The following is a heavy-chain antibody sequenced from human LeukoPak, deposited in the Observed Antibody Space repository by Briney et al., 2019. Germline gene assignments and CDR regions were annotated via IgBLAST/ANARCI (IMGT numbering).Heavy chain of an antibody. V-gene: IGHV1-2*02. CDR3: ARVSSAQAAYYDFWSGHMTDLDY. J-gene: IGHJ4*02. Sequence: ASVKVSCKASGYTFTGYYVHWVRQAPGQGLEWMGWINPNSGGTNYAQKFQGRVTMTRDTSISTAYMELSRLRSDDTAVYYCARVSSAQAAYYDFWSGHMTDLDYWGQGTLVTVSS. CDR1: GYTFTGYY. CDR2: INPNSGGT. D-gene: IGHD3-3*01.